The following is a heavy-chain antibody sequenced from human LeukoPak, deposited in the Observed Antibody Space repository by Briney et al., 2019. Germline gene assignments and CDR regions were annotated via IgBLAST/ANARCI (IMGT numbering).Heavy chain of an antibody. CDR3: ARVGPYYGSGSYDY. CDR1: GGSISGYY. Sequence: SETLSLTCTVSGGSISGYYWSWIRQPPGKGLEWIGEINHSGSTNYNPSLKSRVTISVDTSKNQFSLKLSSVTAADTAVYYCARVGPYYGSGSYDYWGQGTLVTVSS. CDR2: INHSGST. D-gene: IGHD3-10*01. V-gene: IGHV4-34*01. J-gene: IGHJ4*02.